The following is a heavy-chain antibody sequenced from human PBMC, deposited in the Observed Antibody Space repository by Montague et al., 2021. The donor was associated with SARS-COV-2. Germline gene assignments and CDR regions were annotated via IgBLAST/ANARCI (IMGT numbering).Heavy chain of an antibody. J-gene: IGHJ3*02. D-gene: IGHD3-3*01. CDR2: INQSGSI. V-gene: IGHV4-34*01. CDR1: GGSFSGFY. CDR3: ARVRGNTIFGVVIISAFDI. Sequence: SETLSLTCAVSGGSFSGFYWSWVRQSPGEGLEWIGEINQSGSINYNPSLKSRVTILVDTSKNQFSLKLSSVTAADTAVYYCARVRGNTIFGVVIISAFDIWGQGTMVTVSS.